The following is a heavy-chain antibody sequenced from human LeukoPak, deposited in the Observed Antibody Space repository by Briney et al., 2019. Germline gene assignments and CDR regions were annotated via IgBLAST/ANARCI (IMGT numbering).Heavy chain of an antibody. D-gene: IGHD3-10*01. CDR3: TVPGAGSYSENWFDP. CDR1: GYTFTGYY. J-gene: IGHJ5*02. Sequence: ASVKVSCKASGYTFTGYYMHWVRQAPGQGLEWMGWINPNSGGTNYAQKFQGRVTMTRDTSASTAYMELSSLRSEDMAVYYCTVPGAGSYSENWFDPWGQGTLVTVSS. V-gene: IGHV1-2*02. CDR2: INPNSGGT.